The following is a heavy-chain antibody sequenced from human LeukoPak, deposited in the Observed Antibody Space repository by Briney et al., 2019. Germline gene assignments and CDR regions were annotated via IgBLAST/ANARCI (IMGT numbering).Heavy chain of an antibody. Sequence: GGSLRLSCAASGFTFSSYSLHWVRQAPGKGLEWVAHVASDGCYKWYADSVRGRFTISRDNSKNTLFLQMNSLGAEDTGVYYCARDADWSPFYWGQGTLVTVSS. V-gene: IGHV3-30*04. D-gene: IGHD3/OR15-3a*01. CDR1: GFTFSSYS. CDR3: ARDADWSPFY. J-gene: IGHJ4*02. CDR2: VASDGCYK.